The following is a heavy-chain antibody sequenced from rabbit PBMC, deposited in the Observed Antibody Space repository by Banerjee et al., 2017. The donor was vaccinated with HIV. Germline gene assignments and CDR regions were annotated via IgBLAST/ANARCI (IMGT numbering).Heavy chain of an antibody. V-gene: IGHV1S45*01. Sequence: QEQLVESGGGLVKPGGSLTLSCKASGFDFSRYFLSWVRQAPGKGLEWIGIIYVAKGSTDYASWVNDRFTISKTSSTTVTLQMTSLTAADTATYFCVRGGYAGYAGYGYYFNLWGPGTLVTVS. D-gene: IGHD7-1*01. CDR1: GFDFSRYFL. CDR3: VRGGYAGYAGYGYYFNL. J-gene: IGHJ4*01. CDR2: IYVAKGST.